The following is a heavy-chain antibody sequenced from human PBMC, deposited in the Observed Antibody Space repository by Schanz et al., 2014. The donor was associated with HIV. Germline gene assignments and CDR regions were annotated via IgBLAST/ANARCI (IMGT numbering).Heavy chain of an antibody. D-gene: IGHD3-22*01. Sequence: VQLVESGGGLVKPGGSLRLSCAASGFTLSSYSMNWVRQAPGKGLEWVSAISGGGAGTYYADFVKGRLTISRDNSKNTLYLQMTTLRTEDTAVYYCAKPEYDSSGNSQSHFDYWGQGTLVTVSS. CDR3: AKPEYDSSGNSQSHFDY. CDR2: ISGGGAGT. V-gene: IGHV3-23*04. CDR1: GFTLSSYS. J-gene: IGHJ4*02.